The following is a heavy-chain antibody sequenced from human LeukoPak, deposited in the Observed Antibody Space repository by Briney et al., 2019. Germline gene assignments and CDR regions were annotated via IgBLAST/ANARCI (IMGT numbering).Heavy chain of an antibody. CDR1: GFTFSSYA. J-gene: IGHJ4*02. Sequence: AGGSLRLSCAASGFTFSSYAMHWVRQAPGKGLEWVAVISYDGSNKYYADSVKGRFTISRDNSKNTLYLQMNSLRAEDTAVYYCARVGSIVAAGTVDYWGQGTLVTVSS. D-gene: IGHD6-13*01. CDR2: ISYDGSNK. CDR3: ARVGSIVAAGTVDY. V-gene: IGHV3-30-3*01.